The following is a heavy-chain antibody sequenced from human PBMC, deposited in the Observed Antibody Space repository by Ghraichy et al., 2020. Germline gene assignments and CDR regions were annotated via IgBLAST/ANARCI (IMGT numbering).Heavy chain of an antibody. V-gene: IGHV4-34*01. CDR2: INHSGST. Sequence: SQTLSLTCAVYGGSFSGYYWSWIRQPPGKGLEWIGEINHSGSTNYNPSLKSRVTISVDTSKNQFSLKLSSVTAADTAVYYCARDKWFGEYYYGMDVWGQGTTVTVSS. CDR3: ARDKWFGEYYYGMDV. D-gene: IGHD3-10*01. J-gene: IGHJ6*02. CDR1: GGSFSGYY.